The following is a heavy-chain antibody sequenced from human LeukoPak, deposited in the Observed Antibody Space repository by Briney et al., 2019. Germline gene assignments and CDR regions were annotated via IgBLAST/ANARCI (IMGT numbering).Heavy chain of an antibody. D-gene: IGHD5-18*01. CDR2: IYYSGST. J-gene: IGHJ4*02. CDR1: GGSISSYY. V-gene: IGHV4-59*12. CDR3: ATSGYSYGPGTDFDY. Sequence: SETLSLTCTVSGGSISSYYWSWIRQPPGKGLEWIGYIYYSGSTNYNPSLKSRVTISVDTSKNQFSLKLSSVTAADTAVYYCATSGYSYGPGTDFDYWGQGTLVTVSS.